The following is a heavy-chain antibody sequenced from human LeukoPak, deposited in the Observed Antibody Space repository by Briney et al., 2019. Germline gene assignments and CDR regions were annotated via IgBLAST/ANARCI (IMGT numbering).Heavy chain of an antibody. CDR2: ISAYNGNT. CDR1: GYTFTSCG. D-gene: IGHD6-13*01. Sequence: GASVKVSCKASGYTFTSCGISWVRQAPGQGLEWMGWISAYNGNTNYAQKLQGRVTMTTDTSTSTAYMELRSLRSDDTALYYCARVLASTNFNKRKYSSTWGYFDYWGQGTLVTVSS. CDR3: ARVLASTNFNKRKYSSTWGYFDY. V-gene: IGHV1-18*01. J-gene: IGHJ4*02.